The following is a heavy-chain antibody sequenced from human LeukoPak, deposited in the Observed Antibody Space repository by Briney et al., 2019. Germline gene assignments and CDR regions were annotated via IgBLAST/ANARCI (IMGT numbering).Heavy chain of an antibody. CDR2: IRYDGSNK. D-gene: IGHD3-10*01. CDR1: GFTFSSYG. J-gene: IGHJ6*02. V-gene: IGHV3-30*02. CDR3: ARRRRGNSPYGMDV. Sequence: GGSLRLSCAASGFTFSSYGMHWVRQAPGKGLEWVAFIRYDGSNKYYADSVKGRFTISRDNAKNSLYLQMNSLRAEDTAVYYCARRRRGNSPYGMDVWGQGTTVTVSS.